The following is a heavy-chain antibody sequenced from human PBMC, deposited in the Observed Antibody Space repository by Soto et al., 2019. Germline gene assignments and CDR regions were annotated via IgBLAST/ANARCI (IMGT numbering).Heavy chain of an antibody. Sequence: QVQLQQWGAGLLKPSETLSLTCAVYGGSFSGYYWSWIRQPPGKGLEWIGEINHSGSTNYNPSLKSRVTISVDTSKNQFSLKLSSVTAADTAVYYCASFYYYGSGSYYNPGRYFDYWGQGTLVTVSS. V-gene: IGHV4-34*01. CDR1: GGSFSGYY. CDR3: ASFYYYGSGSYYNPGRYFDY. D-gene: IGHD3-10*01. J-gene: IGHJ4*02. CDR2: INHSGST.